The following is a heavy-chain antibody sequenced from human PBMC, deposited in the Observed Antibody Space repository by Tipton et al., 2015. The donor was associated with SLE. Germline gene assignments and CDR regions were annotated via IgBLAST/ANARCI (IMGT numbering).Heavy chain of an antibody. CDR3: ARDFFDRSGFFES. CDR1: GYAFSSSG. D-gene: IGHD3-22*01. J-gene: IGHJ4*02. V-gene: IGHV1-18*01. CDR2: ISAYNGNT. Sequence: QLVQSGVEVKKPGASVKVSCKSSGYAFSSSGISWVRQAPGQGLEWMGWISAYNGNTNYAQKFQGRVRMTTETSTSTGYMELTSLRSDDTAVYYCARDFFDRSGFFESWGQGTLVTVSS.